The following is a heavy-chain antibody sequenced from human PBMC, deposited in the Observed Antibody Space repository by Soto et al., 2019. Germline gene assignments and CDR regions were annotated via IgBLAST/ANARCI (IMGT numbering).Heavy chain of an antibody. CDR1: GYTFTSYG. Sequence: GASVKGSCKASGYTFTSYGFSWVRQAPGQGLEWMGWINAYSTYTDYAQNLQGRVTMTTDRSTSTAYMELRSLRSDDTAVYYCARDDSSGPGRFDPWGQGTLVTVSS. J-gene: IGHJ5*02. CDR2: INAYSTYT. CDR3: ARDDSSGPGRFDP. D-gene: IGHD3-22*01. V-gene: IGHV1-18*01.